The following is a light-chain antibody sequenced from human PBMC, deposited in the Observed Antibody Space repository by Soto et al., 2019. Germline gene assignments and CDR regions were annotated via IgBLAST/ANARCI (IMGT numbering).Light chain of an antibody. J-gene: IGLJ3*02. CDR3: LLYYGGARV. CDR1: TGAVTSGYF. CDR2: STT. Sequence: QTVVTQEPSLTVSPGGTVTLTCASSTGAVTSGYFPNWFQQKPGHAPRSLIYSTTKKQSWTPARFSGSLLGGKAALTLSGVQPEDEAEYYCLLYYGGARVFGGGTKVTVL. V-gene: IGLV7-43*01.